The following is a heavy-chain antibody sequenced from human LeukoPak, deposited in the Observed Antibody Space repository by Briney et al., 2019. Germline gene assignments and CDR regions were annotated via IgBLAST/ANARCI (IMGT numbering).Heavy chain of an antibody. CDR1: GFTFSSYG. J-gene: IGHJ6*03. CDR3: AKDSVVNYYYMDV. V-gene: IGHV3-30*18. D-gene: IGHD2-2*01. CDR2: ISYDGSNK. Sequence: GGSLRLSCAASGFTFSSYGMHWFRQAPGKGLEWVAVISYDGSNKYYADSVKGRFTISRDNSKNTLYLQMNSLRAEDTAVYYCAKDSVVNYYYMDVWGKGTTVTVSS.